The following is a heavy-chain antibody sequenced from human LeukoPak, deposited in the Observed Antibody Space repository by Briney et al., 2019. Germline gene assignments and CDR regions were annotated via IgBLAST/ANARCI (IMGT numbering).Heavy chain of an antibody. CDR1: GYTFTVYY. D-gene: IGHD3-22*01. J-gene: IGHJ4*02. CDR3: RLLKTMIVEY. Sequence: ASVTVSFKASGYTFTVYYMHWVRQAPGQGLEWMGWINPNSGGTNYAQKFQGRVTMTRDTSISTAYMELSRLRSDDTAVYYCRLLKTMIVEYWGQGTLVTVSS. V-gene: IGHV1-2*02. CDR2: INPNSGGT.